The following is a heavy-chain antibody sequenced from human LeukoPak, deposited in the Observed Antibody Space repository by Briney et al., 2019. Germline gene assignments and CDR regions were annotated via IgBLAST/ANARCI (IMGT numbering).Heavy chain of an antibody. V-gene: IGHV1-2*02. CDR3: AGLPRYNWNEPLDY. CDR2: IKPNSGGT. Sequence: ASVKVSCKASGYTFTSHGISWVRQAPGQGLEWMGCIKPNSGGTKYAQTFQGRVTMTGDTSINTAYMELSRLTYDDTAVYYCAGLPRYNWNEPLDYWGQGTLVTVSS. J-gene: IGHJ4*02. CDR1: GYTFTSHG. D-gene: IGHD1-20*01.